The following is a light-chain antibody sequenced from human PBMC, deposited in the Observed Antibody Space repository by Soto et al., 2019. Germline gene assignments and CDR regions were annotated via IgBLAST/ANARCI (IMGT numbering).Light chain of an antibody. CDR1: EGIVNY. CDR3: QHYDNWPRWA. CDR2: GAS. J-gene: IGKJ1*01. Sequence: AIQLTQSPSSLSASVGDRVIITCRASEGIVNYLAWYQHRPGKAPKLLIYGASTLQDGVPSRFTGSGSGTDFTLTITSLQSEDVAVYYCQHYDNWPRWAFGQGTKVEIK. V-gene: IGKV1D-13*01.